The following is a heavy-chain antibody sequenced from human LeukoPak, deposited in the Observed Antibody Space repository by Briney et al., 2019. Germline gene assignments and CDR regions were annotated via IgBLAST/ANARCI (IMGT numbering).Heavy chain of an antibody. V-gene: IGHV1-69*05. D-gene: IGHD3-9*01. CDR3: ARGGWSYYDILTGYKDYFDY. Sequence: SVKVSCKASGGTFSRYAISWVRQAPGQGLEWMGGIIPIFGAANYAQKFQGRVTMTRNTSISTAYMELSSLRSEDTAVYYCARGGWSYYDILTGYKDYFDYWGQGTLVTVSS. CDR2: IIPIFGAA. CDR1: GGTFSRYA. J-gene: IGHJ4*02.